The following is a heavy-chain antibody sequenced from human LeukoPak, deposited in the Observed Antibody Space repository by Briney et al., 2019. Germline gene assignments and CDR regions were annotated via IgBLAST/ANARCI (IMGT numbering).Heavy chain of an antibody. CDR2: IYTSGST. Sequence: SETLSLTCTVSGGSISSGSYYWSWIRQPAGKGLQWIGRIYTSGSTNYNPSLKSRVTISVDTSKNQFSLKLSSVTAADTAVYYCARDDDYYDSSGYYSWGQGTLVTVSS. D-gene: IGHD3-22*01. V-gene: IGHV4-61*02. CDR1: GGSISSGSYY. J-gene: IGHJ4*02. CDR3: ARDDDYYDSSGYYS.